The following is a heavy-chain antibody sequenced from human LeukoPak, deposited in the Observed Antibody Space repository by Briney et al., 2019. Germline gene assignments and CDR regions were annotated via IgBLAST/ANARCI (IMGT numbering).Heavy chain of an antibody. J-gene: IGHJ4*02. Sequence: GGSLRLSCAASGFTFSSYGMTWVRQAPGKGLEWVSGISGRGGSTYYADSVKGRFTISRDNSKNTLYLQMNSLRAEDTAVYYCAKDSYYDYVWGSYRFTNKFDFWGQGTLVTVSS. V-gene: IGHV3-23*01. CDR3: AKDSYYDYVWGSYRFTNKFDF. D-gene: IGHD3-16*02. CDR1: GFTFSSYG. CDR2: ISGRGGST.